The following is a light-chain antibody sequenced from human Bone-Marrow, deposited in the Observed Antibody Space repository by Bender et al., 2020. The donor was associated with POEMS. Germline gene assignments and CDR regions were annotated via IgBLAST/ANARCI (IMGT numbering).Light chain of an antibody. CDR2: RNF. J-gene: IGLJ3*02. Sequence: QSVLTQPPSASGTPGQRVTISCSGSSSNIGTNPVNWYQQLPGTAPKLLIYRNFQRPSGVPDRFSGSKSGTSASLAISGLQSEDEADYYCAAWEDSLNGWVFGGGTKLTVL. V-gene: IGLV1-44*01. CDR3: AAWEDSLNGWV. CDR1: SSNIGTNP.